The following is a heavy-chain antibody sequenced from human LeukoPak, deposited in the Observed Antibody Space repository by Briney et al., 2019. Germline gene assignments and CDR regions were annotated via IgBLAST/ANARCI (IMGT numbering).Heavy chain of an antibody. Sequence: SETLSLTCTVSGYSISSGYYWGWIRQPPGKGLEWIGSIYHSGSTYYNPSLKSRVTISVDTSKNQFSLKLSSVTAADTAVYYCARPYYYGSGKFPSYYYMDVWGKGTTVTISS. V-gene: IGHV4-38-2*02. CDR3: ARPYYYGSGKFPSYYYMDV. CDR2: IYHSGST. D-gene: IGHD3-10*01. J-gene: IGHJ6*03. CDR1: GYSISSGYY.